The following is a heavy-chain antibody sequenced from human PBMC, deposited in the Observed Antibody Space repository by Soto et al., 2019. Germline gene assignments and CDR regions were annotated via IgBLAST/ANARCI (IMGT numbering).Heavy chain of an antibody. CDR1: GFTFSSYG. V-gene: IGHV3-30*18. CDR3: AKDLLNRNVLRHYYGMDF. CDR2: ISYDGSNK. J-gene: IGHJ6*02. D-gene: IGHD3-10*02. Sequence: PGGSLRLSCAAYGFTFSSYGMHWFRQAPGKGLEWVAVISYDGSNKYYADSVKGRFTISRDNSKNTLYLQMNSLRAEDTAVYYCAKDLLNRNVLRHYYGMDFPGQATTVTVSS.